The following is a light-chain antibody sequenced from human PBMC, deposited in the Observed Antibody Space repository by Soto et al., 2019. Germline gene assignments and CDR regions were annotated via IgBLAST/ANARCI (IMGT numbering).Light chain of an antibody. Sequence: IQLTQSPSSLSASVGDRVTITCRASQGISSYLAWYQQEPGKAPKLLIYAACTLQSGVPSRFSGGGSGTDFTLTISSLQPEDFATYYCQQLNSYPLTFGGGTTVEIK. V-gene: IGKV1-9*01. CDR3: QQLNSYPLT. CDR2: AAC. CDR1: QGISSY. J-gene: IGKJ4*01.